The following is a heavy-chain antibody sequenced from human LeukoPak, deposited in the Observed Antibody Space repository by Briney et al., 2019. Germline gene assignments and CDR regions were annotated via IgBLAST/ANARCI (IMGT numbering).Heavy chain of an antibody. Sequence: ASVKVSCRASGYTFTSITLNWVRQAPGQGLEWMGWIDTNTGDPTYAQGFTGRFVFSLDTSVSTAFLQISSLKADDTAIYYCARGYDTTGYFSYWGQGTLVSVSS. V-gene: IGHV7-4-1*02. CDR3: ARGYDTTGYFSY. D-gene: IGHD3-22*01. CDR2: IDTNTGDP. J-gene: IGHJ4*02. CDR1: GYTFTSIT.